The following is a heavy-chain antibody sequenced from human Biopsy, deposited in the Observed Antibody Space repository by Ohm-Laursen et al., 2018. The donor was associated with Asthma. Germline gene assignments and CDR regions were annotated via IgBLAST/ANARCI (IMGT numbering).Heavy chain of an antibody. Sequence: GSLRLSCSASGFTFSSYAMGRVRQAPGKGLEWVSAISGSGGSTYYADSVKGRFTISRDNSKNTLYLQMNSLRAEDTAVYYCASQSSGPDFWSGYYYFDYWGQGTLVTVSS. CDR3: ASQSSGPDFWSGYYYFDY. CDR1: GFTFSSYA. D-gene: IGHD3-3*01. CDR2: ISGSGGST. J-gene: IGHJ4*02. V-gene: IGHV3-23*01.